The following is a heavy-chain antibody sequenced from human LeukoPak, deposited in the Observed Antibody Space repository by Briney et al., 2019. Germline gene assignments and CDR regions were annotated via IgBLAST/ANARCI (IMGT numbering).Heavy chain of an antibody. CDR1: GFTFRTYG. CDR3: AKDYGPGYASGSSYFDS. V-gene: IGHV3-30*02. CDR2: IVHDGRNK. J-gene: IGHJ4*02. Sequence: GGSLRLSCAASGFTFRTYGMHWVRQAPGKGLEWVAVIVHDGRNKYYGDSVKGRFTISRDNSKNIVYLQMNSLRAEDTALYYCAKDYGPGYASGSSYFDSWGQGTPVTVSS. D-gene: IGHD3-10*01.